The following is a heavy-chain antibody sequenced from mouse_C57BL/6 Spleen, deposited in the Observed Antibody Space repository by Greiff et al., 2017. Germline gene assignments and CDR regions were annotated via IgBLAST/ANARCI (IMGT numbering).Heavy chain of an antibody. V-gene: IGHV1-59*01. D-gene: IGHD4-1*01. Sequence: VKLQQPGAELVRPGTSVKLSCKASGYTFTSYWMHWVKQRPGQGLEWIGVIDPSDSYTNYNQKFKGKATLTVDTSSSTAYMQLSSLTSEDSAVYYCARELGHYFDYWGQGTTLTVSS. CDR2: IDPSDSYT. J-gene: IGHJ2*01. CDR1: GYTFTSYW. CDR3: ARELGHYFDY.